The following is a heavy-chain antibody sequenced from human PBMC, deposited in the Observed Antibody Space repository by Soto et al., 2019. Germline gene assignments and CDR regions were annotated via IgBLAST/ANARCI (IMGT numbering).Heavy chain of an antibody. D-gene: IGHD1-20*01. V-gene: IGHV4-59*01. Sequence: PSETLSLTCTVSGGSISSYYWSWIRQPPGKGLEWIGYIYYSGITNYNPSLKSRVTISVDTSKNQFSLKLSSVTAADTAVYYCARYKSNYDYGMDVWGQGTTVTVSS. J-gene: IGHJ6*02. CDR1: GGSISSYY. CDR2: IYYSGIT. CDR3: ARYKSNYDYGMDV.